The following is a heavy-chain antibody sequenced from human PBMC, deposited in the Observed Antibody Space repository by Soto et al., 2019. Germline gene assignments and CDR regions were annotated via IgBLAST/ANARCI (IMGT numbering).Heavy chain of an antibody. CDR3: ARGTVETAMVNFDY. CDR1: DSSIRCYY. CDR2: MFYSGDT. V-gene: IGHV4-59*13. D-gene: IGHD5-18*01. Sequence: SETLSGTWVVSDSSIRCYYWTWIRAPPVKGLEWFGYMFYSGDTNYIPSHNPSLKSRVSISLDTSKRQFSLELKSVTAADTAVYYCARGTVETAMVNFDYWGQGIQVTVSS. J-gene: IGHJ4*02.